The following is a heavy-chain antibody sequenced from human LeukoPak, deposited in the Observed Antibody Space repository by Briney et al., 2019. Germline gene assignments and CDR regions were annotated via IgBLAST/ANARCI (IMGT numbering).Heavy chain of an antibody. J-gene: IGHJ3*02. CDR3: ARRDYGGRYAFDI. CDR2: IYYSGNT. V-gene: IGHV4-59*08. CDR1: GGSISSYY. Sequence: SETLSLTCTVSGGSISSYYWHWIRQPPGKGLEWIGTIYYSGNTYYNPSLKSRVTISVDTSKNQFSLKLSSVTAADTAVYYCARRDYGGRYAFDIWGQGAMVSVSA. D-gene: IGHD4-23*01.